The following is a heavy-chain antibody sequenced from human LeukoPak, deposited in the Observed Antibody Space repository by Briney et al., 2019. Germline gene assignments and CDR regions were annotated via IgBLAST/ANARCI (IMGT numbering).Heavy chain of an antibody. CDR3: ARDYYDSSGYGSPLDY. D-gene: IGHD3-22*01. Sequence: AGGSLRLSCAASGFTFSSYWMSWVRQAPGKGLEWVANIKQDGSEKYYVDSVKGRFTISRDNAKNSLYLQMNSLRAEDTAVYYCARDYYDSSGYGSPLDYWGQGTLVTVSS. CDR2: IKQDGSEK. V-gene: IGHV3-7*01. CDR1: GFTFSSYW. J-gene: IGHJ4*02.